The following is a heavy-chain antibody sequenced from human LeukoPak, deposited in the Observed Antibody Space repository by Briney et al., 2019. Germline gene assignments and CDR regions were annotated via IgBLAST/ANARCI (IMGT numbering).Heavy chain of an antibody. V-gene: IGHV4-4*07. CDR1: VGSISGYY. J-gene: IGHJ5*02. CDR2: IYTSGST. Sequence: SETLSLTCTVSVGSISGYYWSWSRQTAGKRLEWIGRIYTSGSTDYSPSLRGRVTISVDKSKNHLSLKLNSVTAADTAVYYCATSAAVGGVKWFDPWGQGTLVTVSS. CDR3: ATSAAVGGVKWFDP. D-gene: IGHD6-19*01.